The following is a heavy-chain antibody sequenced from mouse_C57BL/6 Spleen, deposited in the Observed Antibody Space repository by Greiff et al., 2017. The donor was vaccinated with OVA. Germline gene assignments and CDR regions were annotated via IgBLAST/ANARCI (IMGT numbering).Heavy chain of an antibody. V-gene: IGHV8-8*01. D-gene: IGHD1-1*01. CDR2: IWWDDDK. CDR1: GFSLSTFGMG. CDR3: ARIADGSSYRYFDV. J-gene: IGHJ1*03. Sequence: QVTLKECGPGILQPSQTLSLTCSFSGFSLSTFGMGVGWIRQPSGKGLEWLAHIWWDDDKYYNPALKSRPTISKDTSKNQVFLKIANVDTADTATYSCARIADGSSYRYFDVWGTGTTVTVSS.